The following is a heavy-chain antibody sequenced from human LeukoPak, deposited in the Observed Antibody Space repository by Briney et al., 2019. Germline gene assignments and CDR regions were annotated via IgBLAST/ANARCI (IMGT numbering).Heavy chain of an antibody. V-gene: IGHV3-30*18. D-gene: IGHD2-2*01. CDR2: ISYDGVNK. J-gene: IGHJ4*02. CDR3: AKVRSPNILVEGLFDS. CDR1: GFTFSSYG. Sequence: GGSLRLSCAASGFTFSSYGMHWVRPAPGKGMEWEAIISYDGVNKYYADSVKGRFTISRDNPKNTVRLQMNSLRVEDTALYFCAKVRSPNILVEGLFDSWGQGTLVAVSS.